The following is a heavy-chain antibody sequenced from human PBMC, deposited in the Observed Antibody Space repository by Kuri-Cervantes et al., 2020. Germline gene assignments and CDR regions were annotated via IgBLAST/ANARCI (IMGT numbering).Heavy chain of an antibody. V-gene: IGHV4-34*01. J-gene: IGHJ6*03. Sequence: GSLRLSCAVYGGSFSGYYWSWIRQPPGKGLEWIGEINHSGSTNYNPSLKSRVTISVDTSKNQFSLKLSSVTAADTAVYYCARSRAPEVVAATPPHMDVWGKGTTVTVSS. CDR2: INHSGST. CDR3: ARSRAPEVVAATPPHMDV. CDR1: GGSFSGYY. D-gene: IGHD2-15*01.